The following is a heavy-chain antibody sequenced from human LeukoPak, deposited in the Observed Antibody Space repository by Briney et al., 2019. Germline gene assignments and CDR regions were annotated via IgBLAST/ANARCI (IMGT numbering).Heavy chain of an antibody. Sequence: PSETLSLTCAVYGGSFSGYYWSWIRQPPGKGLEWIGEINHSGSTNYNPSLKSRVTISVDTSKNQFSLKLSSVTAADTAVYYCARENVGGGYYYDSSGYYRYYFDYWGQGTLVTVSS. CDR1: GGSFSGYY. V-gene: IGHV4-34*01. CDR2: INHSGST. D-gene: IGHD3-22*01. J-gene: IGHJ4*02. CDR3: ARENVGGGYYYDSSGYYRYYFDY.